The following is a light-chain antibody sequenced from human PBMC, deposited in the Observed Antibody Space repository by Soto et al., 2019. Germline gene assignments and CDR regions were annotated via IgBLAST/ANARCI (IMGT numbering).Light chain of an antibody. Sequence: IQMTQSPSSLSASVGDRVTITCRASQSVSTFLNWFQQKPGKAPKLLMSAASSLQSGVPSRFSGSGSGTDFTLTISSLQPEDVVIYYCQQIYALRTFGQGTKV. CDR2: AAS. V-gene: IGKV1-39*01. J-gene: IGKJ1*01. CDR1: QSVSTF. CDR3: QQIYALRT.